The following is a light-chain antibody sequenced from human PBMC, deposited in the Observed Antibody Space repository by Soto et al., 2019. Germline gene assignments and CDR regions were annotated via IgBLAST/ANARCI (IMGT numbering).Light chain of an antibody. CDR2: DAS. Sequence: DIQMTQAPSTLSASVGDRVTITCRASQSISSWLAWYQQKPGKAPKLLIYDASSLQSGVPSRFPGSGSGTEFTLTISSLQPDDFATYYCQQYDSYPWTFGQGTKVEIK. CDR3: QQYDSYPWT. V-gene: IGKV1-5*01. CDR1: QSISSW. J-gene: IGKJ1*01.